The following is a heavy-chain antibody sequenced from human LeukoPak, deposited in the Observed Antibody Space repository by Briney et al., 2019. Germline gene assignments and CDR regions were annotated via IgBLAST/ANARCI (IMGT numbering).Heavy chain of an antibody. CDR2: INPNSGGT. V-gene: IGHV1-2*02. CDR3: ARDSSSSNWFDP. Sequence: ASVTVSCKASGYTFTGYYMHWVRQAPGQGLEWMGWINPNSGGTNYAQKCQGRVTMTRDTSISTAYMELSRLRSDDTAVYYCARDSSSSNWFDPWGQGALVTVSS. CDR1: GYTFTGYY. J-gene: IGHJ5*02. D-gene: IGHD6-13*01.